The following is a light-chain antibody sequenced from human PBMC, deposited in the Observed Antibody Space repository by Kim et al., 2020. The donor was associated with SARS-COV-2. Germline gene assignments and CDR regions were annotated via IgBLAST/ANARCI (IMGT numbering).Light chain of an antibody. CDR1: SLRSYY. CDR2: GKN. V-gene: IGLV3-19*01. J-gene: IGLJ3*02. CDR3: NSRGSSGNVLV. Sequence: SSELTQDPAVSVALGQTVRITCQGDSLRSYYASWYQQKPGQAPVLVIYGKNNLPSGIPDRFSGSTSGNTASLTITGAQAEDEADYYCNSRGSSGNVLVFGGGTKLTVL.